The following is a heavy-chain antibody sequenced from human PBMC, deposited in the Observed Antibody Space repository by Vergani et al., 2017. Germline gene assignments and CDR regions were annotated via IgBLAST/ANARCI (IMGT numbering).Heavy chain of an antibody. J-gene: IGHJ5*02. D-gene: IGHD3-10*01. Sequence: QVQLQESGPGLVKPSETLSLTCAVSGYSISSGYYWGWIRQPPGKGLEWIGSIYHSGSTYYNPSLKSRVTISVDTSKNQFSLKLSSVTAADTAVYYCARHGXYYGSGSYPNWFDPWGQGTLVNVSS. CDR3: ARHGXYYGSGSYPNWFDP. CDR1: GYSISSGYY. CDR2: IYHSGST. V-gene: IGHV4-38-2*01.